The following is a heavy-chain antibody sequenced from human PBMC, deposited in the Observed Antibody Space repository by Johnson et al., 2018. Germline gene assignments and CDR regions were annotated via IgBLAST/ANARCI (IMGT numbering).Heavy chain of an antibody. CDR2: IYYSGRT. CDR3: ASRFGELFNAEGAFDI. V-gene: IGHV4-59*01. J-gene: IGHJ3*02. Sequence: QVQLQESGPGLVKPSEPLSLTCTVSGGSISSYYWSWIRQPPGKGLEWIGYIYYSGRTNYNPSLKSRVTISGDTSKNQFSLKLGPVTAADPAVYYCASRFGELFNAEGAFDIWGQGTMVTVSS. CDR1: GGSISSYY. D-gene: IGHD3-10*01.